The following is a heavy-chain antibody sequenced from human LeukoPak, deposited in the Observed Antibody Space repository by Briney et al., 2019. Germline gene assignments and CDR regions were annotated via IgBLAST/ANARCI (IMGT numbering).Heavy chain of an antibody. J-gene: IGHJ4*02. V-gene: IGHV3-48*02. CDR1: GFTFSTYS. Sequence: GGSLRLSCAASGFTFSTYSMNWVRQAPGKGLEWIPYIGSDSTIYNADSAKGRFTISRDNAKNSLYLQMKSLRDEDTAVYYCARNRASSGAGLFDYWGQGTLVTVSS. CDR3: ARNRASSGAGLFDY. CDR2: IGSDSTI. D-gene: IGHD6-19*01.